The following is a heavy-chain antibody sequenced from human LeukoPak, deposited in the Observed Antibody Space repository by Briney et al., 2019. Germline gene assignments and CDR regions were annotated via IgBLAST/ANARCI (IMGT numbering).Heavy chain of an antibody. Sequence: SETLSPTCTVSGDSFSSYFWSWIRQPAGKGLEWIGRMYTSGITNSNPSLKSRVTMSVDTSKNQFSLNLTSVTAADTAVYYCAREITGTRGVDYWGQGILVTVSS. CDR1: GDSFSSYF. D-gene: IGHD1-7*01. CDR3: AREITGTRGVDY. CDR2: MYTSGIT. V-gene: IGHV4-4*07. J-gene: IGHJ4*02.